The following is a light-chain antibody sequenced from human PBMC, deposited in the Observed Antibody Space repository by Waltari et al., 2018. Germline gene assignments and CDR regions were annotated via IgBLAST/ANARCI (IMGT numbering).Light chain of an antibody. V-gene: IGKV1-5*03. CDR1: QSISSS. CDR3: QQYYTYFT. Sequence: DIQMTQSPSTLSASVGDRVTITCRASQSISSSLAWYQQKPGKAPKLLIYKASNLETGVPSRFSGSGSGTEFNLTINSLQPDDFATYYCQQYYTYFTFGPGTKVDI. CDR2: KAS. J-gene: IGKJ3*01.